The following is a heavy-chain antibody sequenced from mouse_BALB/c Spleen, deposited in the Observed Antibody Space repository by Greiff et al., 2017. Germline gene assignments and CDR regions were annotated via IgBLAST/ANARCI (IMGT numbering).Heavy chain of an antibody. CDR2: INPGSGGT. CDR3: ALGVDVDY. CDR1: GYAFTNYL. D-gene: IGHD1-1*02. J-gene: IGHJ2*01. V-gene: IGHV1-54*01. Sequence: VQLQQSGAELVRPGTSVKVSCKASGYAFTNYLIEWVKQRPGQGLEWIGVINPGSGGTNYNEKFKGKATLTADKSSSTAYMQLSSLTSDDSAVYYCALGVDVDYWGQGTTLTVSS.